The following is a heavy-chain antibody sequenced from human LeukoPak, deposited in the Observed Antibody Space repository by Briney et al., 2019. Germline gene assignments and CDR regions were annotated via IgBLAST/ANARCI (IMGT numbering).Heavy chain of an antibody. CDR2: IYPGDSDT. J-gene: IGHJ4*02. CDR3: ARHLEYSSSGGSFDY. CDR1: GYSFTSYW. D-gene: IGHD6-6*01. V-gene: IGHV5-51*01. Sequence: GESLKISCKGSGYSFTSYWIGWVRQMPGKGLEWMGVIYPGDSDTRYSPSFQGQVTISADKSISTAYLQWSSLKASDTAMYYCARHLEYSSSGGSFDYWGQGTLVTVSS.